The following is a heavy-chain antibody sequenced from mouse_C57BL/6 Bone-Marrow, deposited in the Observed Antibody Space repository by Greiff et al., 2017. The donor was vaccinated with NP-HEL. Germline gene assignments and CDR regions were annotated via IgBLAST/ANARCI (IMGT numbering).Heavy chain of an antibody. Sequence: EVQLQQSGPGLVKPSQSLSLTCSVTGYSITSGYYWNWIRQFPGNKLEWMGYISYDGSNNYNPSLKNRISITRDTSKNQFFLKLNSVTTEDTATYDCAREKKKNFDYWGQGTTLTVSS. CDR2: ISYDGSN. V-gene: IGHV3-6*01. J-gene: IGHJ2*01. CDR3: AREKKKNFDY. CDR1: GYSITSGYY.